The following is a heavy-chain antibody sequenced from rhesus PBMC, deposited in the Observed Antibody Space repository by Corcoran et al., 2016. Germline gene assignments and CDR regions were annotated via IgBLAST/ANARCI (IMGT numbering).Heavy chain of an antibody. CDR3: ARDPYGSSYYFDY. CDR2: ISGSSGST. V-gene: IGHV4-99*02. CDR1: GYSISSGYS. J-gene: IGHJ4*01. D-gene: IGHD4-29*01. Sequence: QVQLQESGPGLVKPSETLSLTCAVSGYSISSGYSWGWIRQPPGKGLDYIGYISGSSGSTYYNPSLKSRVTISRDTSKNQFSLKLSSVTAADTAVYYCARDPYGSSYYFDYWGQGVLVTVSS.